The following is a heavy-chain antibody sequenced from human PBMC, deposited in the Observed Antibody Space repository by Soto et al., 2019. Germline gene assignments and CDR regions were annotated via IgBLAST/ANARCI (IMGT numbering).Heavy chain of an antibody. CDR1: GFTFSSYE. V-gene: IGHV3-48*03. J-gene: IGHJ6*02. D-gene: IGHD3-3*01. CDR2: ISSSGSTI. Sequence: GGSLRLSCAASGFTFSSYEMNWVRQAPGKGLEWVSYISSSGSTIYYADSVKGRFTISRDNAKNSLYLQMNSLRAEDTAVYYCARDFAPNRPRTCYDFWSGPREGPYGMDVWGQGTTVTVSS. CDR3: ARDFAPNRPRTCYDFWSGPREGPYGMDV.